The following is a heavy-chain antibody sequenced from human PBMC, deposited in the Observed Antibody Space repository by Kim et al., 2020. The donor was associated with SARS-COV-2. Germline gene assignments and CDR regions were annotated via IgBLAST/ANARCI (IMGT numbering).Heavy chain of an antibody. Sequence: SETLSLTCTVSGGSISSYYWSWIRQPPGKGLEWIGYIYYSGSTNYNPSLKSRVTISVDTSKNQFSLKLSSVTAADTAVYYCARHPDYDFWSGSRTGCWFDPWGQGTLVTVSS. CDR3: ARHPDYDFWSGSRTGCWFDP. J-gene: IGHJ5*02. V-gene: IGHV4-59*08. D-gene: IGHD3-3*01. CDR2: IYYSGST. CDR1: GGSISSYY.